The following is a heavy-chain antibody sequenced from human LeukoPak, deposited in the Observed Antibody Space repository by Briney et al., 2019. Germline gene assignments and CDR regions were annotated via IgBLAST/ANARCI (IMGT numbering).Heavy chain of an antibody. CDR3: VRXRRNSDRSGYYYFYNY. CDR2: INPTSTSI. D-gene: IGHD3-22*01. V-gene: IGHV3-21*01. Sequence: PGGSLRLSCAASGFTFSDYSINWVRQAPGKGLEWVSSINPTSTSIYYADAVKGRFTISRDNAKSSLYLQMNSLRAEDTALYYCVRXRRNSDRSGYYYFYNYWGQGIQVTVSS. CDR1: GFTFSDYS. J-gene: IGHJ4*02.